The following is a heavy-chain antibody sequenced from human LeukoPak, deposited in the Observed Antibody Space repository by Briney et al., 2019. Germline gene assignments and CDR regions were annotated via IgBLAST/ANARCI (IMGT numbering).Heavy chain of an antibody. CDR3: AKEAAASIFLD. CDR1: GFTFSSHL. Sequence: GGSLRLSCAASGFTFSSHLMHWVRQAPGKGLEWVSAISGSGGSTYYADSVKGRFTISRDNSKNTLYLQMNSLRAEDTAVYYCAKEAAASIFLDWGQGTLVTVSS. D-gene: IGHD6-13*01. J-gene: IGHJ4*02. CDR2: ISGSGGST. V-gene: IGHV3-23*01.